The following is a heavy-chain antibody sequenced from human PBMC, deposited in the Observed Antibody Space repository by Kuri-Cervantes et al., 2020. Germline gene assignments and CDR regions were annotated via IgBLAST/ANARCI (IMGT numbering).Heavy chain of an antibody. D-gene: IGHD5-24*01. CDR3: AKDLLQYHRWAGGNWFDP. Sequence: GESLKISCAASGFTFNNAWMSWVRQTPGKGLEWVAHIKSKIDGGTTEYAAPVKGRFTISRDDSKNTLYLQMNSLRAEDTAVYYCAKDLLQYHRWAGGNWFDPWGQGTLVTVSS. V-gene: IGHV3-15*01. CDR2: IKSKIDGGTT. CDR1: GFTFNNAW. J-gene: IGHJ5*02.